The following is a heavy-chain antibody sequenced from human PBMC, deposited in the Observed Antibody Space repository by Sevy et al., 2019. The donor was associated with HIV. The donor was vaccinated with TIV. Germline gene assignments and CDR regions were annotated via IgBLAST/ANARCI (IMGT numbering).Heavy chain of an antibody. D-gene: IGHD3-22*01. Sequence: GGSLRLSCAASGFTFNNYAMTWVRQAPGKGLEWVSAVSGGGETTYYADSVKGRFTISGDNSKNTLYLQMNSLRAEDTAVYYCAKGGSNSGYYLNYFAYWGQGTLVTVSS. V-gene: IGHV3-23*01. CDR2: VSGGGETT. CDR3: AKGGSNSGYYLNYFAY. CDR1: GFTFNNYA. J-gene: IGHJ4*02.